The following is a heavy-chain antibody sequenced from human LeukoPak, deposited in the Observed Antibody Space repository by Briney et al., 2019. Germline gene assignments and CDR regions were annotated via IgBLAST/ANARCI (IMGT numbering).Heavy chain of an antibody. Sequence: GGSLRLSCAASGFTFDDYAMSWVRQAPGKGLEWVSSISSSNSYIYYADSVKGRFTISKDDAKNSLSLHMNSLRAEDTAVYYCARDLIGGYNGGYFDSWGQGILVTVSS. CDR2: ISSSNSYI. D-gene: IGHD5-24*01. CDR3: ARDLIGGYNGGYFDS. V-gene: IGHV3-21*01. CDR1: GFTFDDYA. J-gene: IGHJ4*02.